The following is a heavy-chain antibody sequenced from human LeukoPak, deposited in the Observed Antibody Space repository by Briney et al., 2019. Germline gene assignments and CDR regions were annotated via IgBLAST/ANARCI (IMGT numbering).Heavy chain of an antibody. V-gene: IGHV4-59*01. Sequence: PSETLSLTCTVSGGSISSYYWSWIRQPPGKGLEWIGYIYYSGSTNYNPPLKSRVTISVDTSKNQFSLKLSSVTAADTAVYYCARDTRKTMSSSWYDAEAFDIWGQGTMVTVSS. CDR3: ARDTRKTMSSSWYDAEAFDI. D-gene: IGHD6-13*01. J-gene: IGHJ3*02. CDR1: GGSISSYY. CDR2: IYYSGST.